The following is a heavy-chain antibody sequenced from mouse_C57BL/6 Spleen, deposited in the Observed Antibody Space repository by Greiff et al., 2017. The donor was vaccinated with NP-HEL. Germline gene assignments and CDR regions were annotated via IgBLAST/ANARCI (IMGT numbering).Heavy chain of an antibody. Sequence: VQLQQSGAELVRPGASVKLSCTASGFNIKDDYMHWVKQRPEQGLEWIGWIDPENGDTEYASKFQGKATITADTSSNTAYLQLSSLTSEDTAFYYCTTRGGYFDYWGQGTTLTVSS. V-gene: IGHV14-4*01. CDR2: IDPENGDT. CDR3: TTRGGYFDY. CDR1: GFNIKDDY. J-gene: IGHJ2*01.